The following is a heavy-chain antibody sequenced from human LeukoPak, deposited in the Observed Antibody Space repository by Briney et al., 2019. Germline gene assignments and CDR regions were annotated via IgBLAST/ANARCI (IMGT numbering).Heavy chain of an antibody. CDR2: IRLKSDGGTA. D-gene: IGHD2/OR15-2a*01. CDR1: GFTFRDQF. Sequence: GGSLRLSCTTSGFTFRDQFITWFRQAPGKGLEWVAFIRLKSDGGTAEYAASVKGRFTMSRDDSRSIAYLDMNSLKTEDTAVYYYDNRGYWGQGTLVTISS. V-gene: IGHV3-49*03. J-gene: IGHJ4*02. CDR3: DNRGY.